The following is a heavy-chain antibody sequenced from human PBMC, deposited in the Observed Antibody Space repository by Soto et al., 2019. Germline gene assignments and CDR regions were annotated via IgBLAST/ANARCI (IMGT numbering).Heavy chain of an antibody. D-gene: IGHD3-10*01. J-gene: IGHJ4*01. Sequence: ASVKVSCKVSGYTLTELSMHWVRQAPGKGPEWMGGFDSEDEETIYAQKFQGRVTMTEDTSTDTAYLEMNSLRAEDSAVYYCARGGRFGDLFYYYFDYWG. CDR3: ARGGRFGDLFYYYFDY. CDR2: FDSEDEET. CDR1: GYTLTELS. V-gene: IGHV1-24*01.